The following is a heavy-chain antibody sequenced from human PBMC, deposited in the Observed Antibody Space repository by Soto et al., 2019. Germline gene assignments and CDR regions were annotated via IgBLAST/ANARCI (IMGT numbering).Heavy chain of an antibody. Sequence: EVQLVESGGGLVQPGGSLRLSCAASGFTFSSYAMHWVRQAPGKGLEYVSDISSNGGSTYYANSVKGRFTISRDNSKNTLYIQMGSLRAEDMGVYYCARRGYSGYEIDYGGQGTRVTVSS. D-gene: IGHD5-12*01. CDR2: ISSNGGST. CDR3: ARRGYSGYEIDY. J-gene: IGHJ4*02. V-gene: IGHV3-64*01. CDR1: GFTFSSYA.